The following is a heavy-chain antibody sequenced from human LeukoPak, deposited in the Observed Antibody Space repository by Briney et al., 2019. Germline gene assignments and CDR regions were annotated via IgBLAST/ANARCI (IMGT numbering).Heavy chain of an antibody. CDR1: GFTFSSYG. CDR2: IRYDGSNK. Sequence: GGSLRLSCAASGFTFSSYGMHWVRQAPGKGLEGVAFIRYDGSNKYYADSVKGRFTISRDNSKNTLYLQMNSLRAEDTAVYYCAKDLIAAAGTGGNWFDPWGQGTLVTVSS. J-gene: IGHJ5*02. CDR3: AKDLIAAAGTGGNWFDP. D-gene: IGHD6-13*01. V-gene: IGHV3-30*02.